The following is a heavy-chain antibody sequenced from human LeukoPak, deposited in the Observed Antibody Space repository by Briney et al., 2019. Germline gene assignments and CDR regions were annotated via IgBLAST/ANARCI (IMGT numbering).Heavy chain of an antibody. Sequence: GGSLRLSCAASGFTFSSYGMHWVRQAPGKGLEWVAVIWYDGSNKYYADSVKGRFTISRDNSKNTLYLQMDSLRAEDTAVYYCARDGSRYCSGGSCYKDNWFDPWGQGTLVTVSS. V-gene: IGHV3-33*01. CDR3: ARDGSRYCSGGSCYKDNWFDP. D-gene: IGHD2-15*01. J-gene: IGHJ5*02. CDR2: IWYDGSNK. CDR1: GFTFSSYG.